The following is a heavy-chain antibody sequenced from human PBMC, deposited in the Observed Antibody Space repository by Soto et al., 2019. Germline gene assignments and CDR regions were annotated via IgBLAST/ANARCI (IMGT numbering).Heavy chain of an antibody. CDR2: ISAYSGNT. D-gene: IGHD3-9*01. Sequence: QVQLVQSGAEGKKPGASVKVSCKASGYTFTSYGISWGRQAPGQGLEWMGWISAYSGNTNYAQNLHGRVTMNTDTSTSTAYTEQRSLRYDDTPVHYCARQYDILTGYCLEVGYWGQGTLVTVS. CDR1: GYTFTSYG. J-gene: IGHJ4*02. CDR3: ARQYDILTGYCLEVGY. V-gene: IGHV1-18*01.